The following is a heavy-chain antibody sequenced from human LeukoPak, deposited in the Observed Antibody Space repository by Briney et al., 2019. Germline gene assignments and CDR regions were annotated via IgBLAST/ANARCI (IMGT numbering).Heavy chain of an antibody. V-gene: IGHV5-51*01. CDR3: ARQSSGWSTDAFDI. CDR1: GYSFTSYW. Sequence: GESLKISCKGSGYSFTSYWIGWVRQLPGKGLEWMGIIYPGDSDTRYSPSFQGQVTVSADKSISTAYLQWSSLRASDTAMYYCARQSSGWSTDAFDIWSQGTMVTVSS. CDR2: IYPGDSDT. J-gene: IGHJ3*02. D-gene: IGHD6-19*01.